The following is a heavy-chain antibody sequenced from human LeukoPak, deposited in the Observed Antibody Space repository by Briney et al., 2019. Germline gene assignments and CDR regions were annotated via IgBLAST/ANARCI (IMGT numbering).Heavy chain of an antibody. CDR2: ISSSGSTI. V-gene: IGHV3-11*01. D-gene: IGHD3-22*01. CDR3: ARDRHYYDSSGYGDY. J-gene: IGHJ4*02. Sequence: GGSLRLSCAASGFTFSDYYMSWIRQAPGKGLEWVSYISSSGSTIYYADSVKGRFTISRDNAKNSLYLQMNSLRAEDTAVYYCARDRHYYDSSGYGDYWGQGTLVTVSS. CDR1: GFTFSDYY.